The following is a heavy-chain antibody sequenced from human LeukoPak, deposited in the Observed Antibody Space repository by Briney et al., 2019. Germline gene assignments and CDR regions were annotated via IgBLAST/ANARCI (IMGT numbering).Heavy chain of an antibody. D-gene: IGHD1-26*01. CDR3: ARESRIVEGDGYHIDV. Sequence: PSETLSLTCTVSGVSISGYYWSWIRQPAGKGLEWIGRICISRGTNYNASLRSGVIISVGTSKSQFSLQLTSVTAADTAVYYCARESRIVEGDGYHIDVWGKGTTVTISS. CDR2: ICISRGT. CDR1: GVSISGYY. V-gene: IGHV4-4*07. J-gene: IGHJ6*03.